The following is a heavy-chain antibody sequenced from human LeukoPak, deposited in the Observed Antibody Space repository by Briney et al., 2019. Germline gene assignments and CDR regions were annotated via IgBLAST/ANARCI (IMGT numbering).Heavy chain of an antibody. Sequence: SETLSLTCTVSDGSISSGDYYWSWIRQPPGKGLEWIGYIYYSGSTYYNPSLKSRVTISVDTSKNQFSLKLSSVTAADTAVYYCARGLGGDYWFDPWGQGTLVTVSS. V-gene: IGHV4-30-4*01. CDR3: ARGLGGDYWFDP. D-gene: IGHD4-17*01. J-gene: IGHJ5*02. CDR2: IYYSGST. CDR1: DGSISSGDYY.